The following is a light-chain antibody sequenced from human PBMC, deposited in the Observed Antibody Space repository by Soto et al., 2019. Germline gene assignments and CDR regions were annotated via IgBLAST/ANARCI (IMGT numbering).Light chain of an antibody. CDR2: GAS. V-gene: IGKV3-15*01. CDR3: QQHDKWPFT. CDR1: QSVSSN. Sequence: EIVMTQSPATLSVSPGERATLSCRASQSVSSNLAWYQQKPGQAPRLLIYGASTRATGIPARLSGSGSGTEFTLTISSLQSEVFAVYYCQQHDKWPFTFGQGTTLAIK. J-gene: IGKJ2*01.